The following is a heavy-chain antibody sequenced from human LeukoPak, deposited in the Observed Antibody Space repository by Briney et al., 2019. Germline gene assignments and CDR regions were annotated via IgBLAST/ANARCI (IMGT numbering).Heavy chain of an antibody. D-gene: IGHD5-12*01. Sequence: GGSLRLSCSASGFTFTNYYLNWVRQAPGKGLEWVSSISGGYSYINYAASVKGRFTISRDSAKNSLHLQMDSLRAEDTAVYYCARAFGGYDSQHFYYYMDVWGKGTTVTVSS. CDR1: GFTFTNYY. J-gene: IGHJ6*03. V-gene: IGHV3-21*06. CDR2: ISGGYSYI. CDR3: ARAFGGYDSQHFYYYMDV.